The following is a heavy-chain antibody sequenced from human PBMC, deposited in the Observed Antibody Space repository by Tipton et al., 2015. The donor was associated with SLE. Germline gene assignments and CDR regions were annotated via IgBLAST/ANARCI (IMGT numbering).Heavy chain of an antibody. Sequence: TLSLTCAVYGGSFSGHYWSWIRQSPVKGLEWIGIVYRTAYYNPSLKSRVTVSVETSKNEVSLKLNSVTASGTAVYYCVSGVGNTGRFHYWGQGALVTVSS. CDR2: VYRTA. D-gene: IGHD1-14*01. V-gene: IGHV4-34*01. J-gene: IGHJ4*02. CDR1: GGSFSGHY. CDR3: VSGVGNTGRFHY.